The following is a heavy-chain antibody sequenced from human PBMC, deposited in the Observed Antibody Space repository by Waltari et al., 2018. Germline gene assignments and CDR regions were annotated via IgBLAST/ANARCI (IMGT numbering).Heavy chain of an antibody. V-gene: IGHV4-61*02. CDR2: IYTSGRT. J-gene: IGHJ4*02. CDR3: ARDRGEYSGYGSDY. Sequence: QVQLQESGPGLVKPSQTLSLTCTVSGGSISSGSYYWSWIRQPAGKGLEWIGRIYTSGRTNSNPSLKSRVTISVDTSKNQFSLKLSSVTAADTAVYYCARDRGEYSGYGSDYWGLGTLVTVSS. D-gene: IGHD5-12*01. CDR1: GGSISSGSYY.